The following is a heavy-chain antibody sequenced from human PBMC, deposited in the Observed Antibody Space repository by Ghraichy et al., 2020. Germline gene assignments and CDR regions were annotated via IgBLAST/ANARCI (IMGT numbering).Heavy chain of an antibody. V-gene: IGHV3-23*01. Sequence: GGSPRLSCAASGFTFEMYGMTWVRQAPGKGLEWVSGISDDGRNTYYTNSVKGRFTISRDNSKNTLFLHMRDLRAEDTAIYYCAKNIRVVSLLDSWGPGTLVSVSS. CDR2: ISDDGRNT. J-gene: IGHJ4*02. CDR1: GFTFEMYG. CDR3: AKNIRVVSLLDS. D-gene: IGHD3-3*01.